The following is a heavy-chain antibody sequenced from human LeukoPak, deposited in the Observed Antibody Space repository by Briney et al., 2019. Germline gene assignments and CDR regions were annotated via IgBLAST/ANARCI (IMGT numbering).Heavy chain of an antibody. V-gene: IGHV3-7*02. Sequence: GGSLRLSCATSGFTFSSIWMSWVRQAPGKGLEWVANIKNDGSETNYVDSVKGRFTISRDNAKNSLHLQMNSLRVEDTAVYYCAKNGGPHGMDVWGQGTTVTVS. CDR3: AKNGGPHGMDV. CDR2: IKNDGSET. J-gene: IGHJ6*02. D-gene: IGHD3-16*01. CDR1: GFTFSSIW.